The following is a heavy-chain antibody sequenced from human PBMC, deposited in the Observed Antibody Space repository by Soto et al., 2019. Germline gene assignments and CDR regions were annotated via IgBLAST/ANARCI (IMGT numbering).Heavy chain of an antibody. Sequence: QLQLEESGPGLVKPSETLSLTCAVSVASIIAEHRWTWGRQTPGKGLGWIGEIHHSVITRTNPSLMNRVTMSVDKSRNQFFLNLNSVPAADTAGYYCARGFGWYAMAHWGQGTLVIV. D-gene: IGHD6-19*01. CDR2: IHHSVIT. CDR3: ARGFGWYAMAH. CDR1: VASIIAEHR. J-gene: IGHJ4*03. V-gene: IGHV4-4*02.